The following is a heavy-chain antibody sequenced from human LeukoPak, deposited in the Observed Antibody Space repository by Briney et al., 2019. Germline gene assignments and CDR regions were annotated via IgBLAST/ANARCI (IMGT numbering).Heavy chain of an antibody. CDR3: ARTGVVVVAARFDY. Sequence: SETLSLTCTVSGGSINSYYWSWIRQPPGKGLEWIGYIYYSGSTKYNPSLKSRVTISVDTSKNQFSLRLSSVTAADTAMYYCARTGVVVVAARFDYWGQETLVTVSS. CDR1: GGSINSYY. CDR2: IYYSGST. J-gene: IGHJ4*02. D-gene: IGHD2-15*01. V-gene: IGHV4-59*01.